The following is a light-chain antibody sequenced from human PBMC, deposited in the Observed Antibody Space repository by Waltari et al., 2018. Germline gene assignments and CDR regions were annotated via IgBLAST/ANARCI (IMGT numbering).Light chain of an antibody. Sequence: QSALTQPPSASGSPGQSITLPCTGSARDIGAHDSVPWYQQHPGKAPKLLLYDVNRRPSGVPFRFSGSKSGNTASLTVSGLQTEDEADYYCSSYVGADTAVFGPGTKVTVL. J-gene: IGLJ1*01. CDR3: SSYVGADTAV. V-gene: IGLV2-8*01. CDR1: ARDIGAHDS. CDR2: DVN.